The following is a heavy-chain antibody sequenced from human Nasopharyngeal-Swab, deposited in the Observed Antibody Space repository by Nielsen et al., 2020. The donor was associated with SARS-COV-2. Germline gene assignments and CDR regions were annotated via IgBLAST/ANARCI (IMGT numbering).Heavy chain of an antibody. CDR1: GFIFSASA. J-gene: IGHJ4*02. V-gene: IGHV3-73*01. Sequence: GEALKISWAASGFIFSASAIHGGHQAAGRGLEWGGRIGDKDHNYATTYGASVQGRFTISRDDSKNTAFLQMDSLKTEDTALYYCTTDFYFDYWGQGTLVTVSS. CDR2: IGDKDHNYAT. CDR3: TTDFYFDY.